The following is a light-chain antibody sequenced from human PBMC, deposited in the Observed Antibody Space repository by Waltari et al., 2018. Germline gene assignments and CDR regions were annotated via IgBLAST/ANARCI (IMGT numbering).Light chain of an antibody. CDR1: SSDVGRYNL. CDR2: EVS. V-gene: IGLV2-23*02. J-gene: IGLJ2*01. Sequence: QSALTQPASVSGSPGQSITISCTGPSSDVGRYNLVSWSKQHPGKAPKLMIYEVSKWPSGVSNRFSGSKSGNTASLTSPGLQAEDEADYYCCSYAGSTTHVVFGGGTRLTVL. CDR3: CSYAGSTTHVV.